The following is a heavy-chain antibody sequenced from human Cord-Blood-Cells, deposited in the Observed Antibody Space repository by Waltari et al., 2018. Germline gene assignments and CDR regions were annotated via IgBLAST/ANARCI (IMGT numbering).Heavy chain of an antibody. J-gene: IGHJ3*02. D-gene: IGHD3-3*01. CDR2: MNPNSGNT. V-gene: IGHV1-8*03. CDR1: GYTFTSYD. Sequence: QVQLVQSGAEVKKPGAPVKVSCKASGYTFTSYDINWVRQAPGQGLEWMGLMNPNSGNTGYEQKVQGRGTSTRNTSISTAYMERSSLRSEDTAVYYCARGRFSDFWSGYYAFDIWGQGTMVTVSS. CDR3: ARGRFSDFWSGYYAFDI.